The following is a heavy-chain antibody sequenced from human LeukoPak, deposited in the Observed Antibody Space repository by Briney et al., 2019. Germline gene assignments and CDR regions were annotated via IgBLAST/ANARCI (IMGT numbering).Heavy chain of an antibody. Sequence: PSETLSLTCTVSGGSISSYYWSWIRQPPGKGLEWIGYIYYSGSTNYNPSLKSRVTISVDTSKNQFSLKLSSVTAADTAVYYCAARGSYLGGVLDYWGQGTLVTVSS. CDR3: AARGSYLGGVLDY. V-gene: IGHV4-59*01. CDR1: GGSISSYY. J-gene: IGHJ4*02. D-gene: IGHD1-26*01. CDR2: IYYSGST.